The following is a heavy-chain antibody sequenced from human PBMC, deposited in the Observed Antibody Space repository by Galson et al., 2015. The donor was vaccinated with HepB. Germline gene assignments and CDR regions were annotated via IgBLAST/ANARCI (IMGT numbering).Heavy chain of an antibody. Sequence: ETLSLTCTVSGGSISSYYWSWIRQPPGKGLEWIGYIYYSGSTNYNPSLKSRVTISVDTSKNQFSLKLSSVTAADTAVYYCARQSLYYYGSGSYYNAHNFDYWGQGTLVTVSS. J-gene: IGHJ4*02. CDR2: IYYSGST. V-gene: IGHV4-59*08. CDR1: GGSISSYY. CDR3: ARQSLYYYGSGSYYNAHNFDY. D-gene: IGHD3-10*01.